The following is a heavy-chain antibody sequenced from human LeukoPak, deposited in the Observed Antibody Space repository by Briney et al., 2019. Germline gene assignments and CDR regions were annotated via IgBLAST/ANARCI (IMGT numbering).Heavy chain of an antibody. CDR1: GYTFTGYY. CDR3: AREDSSGWYVFDY. V-gene: IGHV1-46*01. D-gene: IGHD6-19*01. CDR2: INPSSGST. Sequence: ASVKVSCKASGYTFTGYYIYWVRQAPGKGLEWMGIINPSSGSTSYAQKFQGRVTMTRDTSTSTVYMELSSLRSEDTAVYYCAREDSSGWYVFDYWGQGTLVTVSS. J-gene: IGHJ4*02.